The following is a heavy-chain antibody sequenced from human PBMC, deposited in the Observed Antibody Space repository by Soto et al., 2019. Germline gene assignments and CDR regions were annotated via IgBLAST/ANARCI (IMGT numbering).Heavy chain of an antibody. J-gene: IGHJ4*02. V-gene: IGHV4-31*03. CDR1: GGSISSDGYY. CDR2: IYYSGST. CDR3: ARGEADYYDSSGYPLLDY. D-gene: IGHD3-22*01. Sequence: QVQLQESGPGLVEPSQTLSLTCTVSGGSISSDGYYWSWIRQHPGKGLEWIGYIYYSGSTYYNPSLKSRVTISVDTSKNQFSLKLSSVTAADTAVYYCARGEADYYDSSGYPLLDYWGQGTLVTVSS.